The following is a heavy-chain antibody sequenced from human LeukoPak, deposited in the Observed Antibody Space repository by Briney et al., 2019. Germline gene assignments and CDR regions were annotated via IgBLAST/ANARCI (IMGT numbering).Heavy chain of an antibody. V-gene: IGHV4-39*01. J-gene: IGHJ4*02. D-gene: IGHD3-22*01. CDR1: GGSTSSSSYY. Sequence: SETLSLTCTVSGGSTSSSSYYWGWIRQPPGKGLEWVGSIYYSGSTYYNPSLKSRVTISVDTSKNQFSLKLSSVTAADTAVYYCASSGYYFYFDYWGQGTLVTVSS. CDR2: IYYSGST. CDR3: ASSGYYFYFDY.